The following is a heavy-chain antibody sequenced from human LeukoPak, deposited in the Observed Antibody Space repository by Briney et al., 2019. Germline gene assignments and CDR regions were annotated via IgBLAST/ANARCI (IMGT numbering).Heavy chain of an antibody. CDR3: AKAHRGTMVRGVLYYFDY. V-gene: IGHV3-30*18. Sequence: GGSLRLSCAASGFTFSSYGMHWVRQAPGKGLEWVAVISYDGSNKYYADSVKGRLTISRDNSKNTLYLQMNSLRAEDTAVYYCAKAHRGTMVRGVLYYFDYWGQGTLVTVSS. CDR1: GFTFSSYG. J-gene: IGHJ4*02. CDR2: ISYDGSNK. D-gene: IGHD3-10*01.